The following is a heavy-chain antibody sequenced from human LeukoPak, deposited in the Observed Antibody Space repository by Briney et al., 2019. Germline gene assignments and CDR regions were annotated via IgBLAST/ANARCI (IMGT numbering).Heavy chain of an antibody. CDR1: GYTFTSYY. D-gene: IGHD3-22*01. J-gene: IGHJ4*02. Sequence: GASVKVSCKASGYTFTSYYMHWVRQAPGQGLEWMGIINPSGGSTSYAQKFQGRVTKTRDTSTSTVYMELSSLRSEDTAVYYCATPLDYYDRSGYHQGGDCGQGTLVTVSS. CDR3: ATPLDYYDRSGYHQGGD. CDR2: INPSGGST. V-gene: IGHV1-46*01.